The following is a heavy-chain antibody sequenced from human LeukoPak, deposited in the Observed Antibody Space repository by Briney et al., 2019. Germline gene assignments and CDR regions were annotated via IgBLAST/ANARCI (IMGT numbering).Heavy chain of an antibody. J-gene: IGHJ4*02. D-gene: IGHD2-15*01. CDR3: AXDYXXGGNXPLPFFDS. Sequence: GGSLRLSCAVSGFTLTEHALSWVRQAPGEGLEWVSGIIDVGDTYYADSVKGRFTISRDSSKNTLYLQMNSLRAEDTATYYCAXDYXXGGNXPLPFFDSWGQGTLVTVSS. V-gene: IGHV3-23*01. CDR2: IIDVGDT. CDR1: GFTLTEHA.